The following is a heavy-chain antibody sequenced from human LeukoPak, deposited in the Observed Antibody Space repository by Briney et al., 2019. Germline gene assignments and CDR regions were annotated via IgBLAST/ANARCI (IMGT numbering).Heavy chain of an antibody. Sequence: GGSVRLSCAASGFTFSDYYMSWIRQAPGKGLEWVSYISSSGSTIYYADSVKGRFTISRDNAKNSLYLQMNSLRAEDTAVYYCARLDLIHYYDSSGYHPYWGQGTLVTVSS. CDR3: ARLDLIHYYDSSGYHPY. CDR2: ISSSGSTI. J-gene: IGHJ4*02. V-gene: IGHV3-11*01. CDR1: GFTFSDYY. D-gene: IGHD3-22*01.